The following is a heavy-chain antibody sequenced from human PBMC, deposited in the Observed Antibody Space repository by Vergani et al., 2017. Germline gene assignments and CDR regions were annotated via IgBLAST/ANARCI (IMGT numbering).Heavy chain of an antibody. CDR3: ARARDLLWFGDLAAFDY. CDR1: GFTFSSYS. J-gene: IGHJ4*02. Sequence: EVQLVESGGGLVKPGGSLRLSCAASGFTFSSYSMNWVHQAPGKGLEWVSSISSSSSYIYYADSVKGRFTISRDNAKNSLYLQMNSLRAEDTAVYYCARARDLLWFGDLAAFDYWGQGTLVTVSS. CDR2: ISSSSSYI. D-gene: IGHD3-10*01. V-gene: IGHV3-21*01.